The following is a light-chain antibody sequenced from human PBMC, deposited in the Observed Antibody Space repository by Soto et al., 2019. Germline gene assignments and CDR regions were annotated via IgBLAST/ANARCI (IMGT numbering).Light chain of an antibody. CDR3: QQLNSSPIT. J-gene: IGKJ5*01. V-gene: IGKV1-9*01. CDR1: QGLSSD. CDR2: AAS. Sequence: DIQLTQSPSFLSASVGDRVTITCRASQGLSSDLAWYQQKPGKAPKLLIYAASTLQSGVPSRFSGSGSGPEFTLTVSSLQPEDFATYYCQQLNSSPITFGQGTRLEIK.